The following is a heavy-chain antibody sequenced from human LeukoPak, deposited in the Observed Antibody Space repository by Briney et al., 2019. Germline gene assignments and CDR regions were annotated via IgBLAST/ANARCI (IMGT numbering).Heavy chain of an antibody. CDR2: TNHGGST. V-gene: IGHV4-34*01. J-gene: IGHJ4*02. D-gene: IGHD3-16*02. Sequence: SETLSLACAVYGVSFSGYYWSWIRQPPGKGLEWIGETNHGGSTNYNPSLKSRVTISVDTSKNQFSLKLSSVTAADTAVYYCARGKGYDYVWGSYRTRPFDYWGQGTLVTVSS. CDR3: ARGKGYDYVWGSYRTRPFDY. CDR1: GVSFSGYY.